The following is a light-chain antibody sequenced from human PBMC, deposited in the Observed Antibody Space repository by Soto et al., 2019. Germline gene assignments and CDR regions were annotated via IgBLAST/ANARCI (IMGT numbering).Light chain of an antibody. Sequence: QSVLTQPASVSGSPGQSITISCTASSSHIGSSNLVSWYQHHSGKAPKLIIYEGNKRPSGVSNRFSGPKSGKTASLTIPGLQAEDEGTYYCCSYAGSSPLYVFGTGTKVTVL. J-gene: IGLJ1*01. V-gene: IGLV2-23*01. CDR2: EGN. CDR3: CSYAGSSPLYV. CDR1: SSHIGSSNL.